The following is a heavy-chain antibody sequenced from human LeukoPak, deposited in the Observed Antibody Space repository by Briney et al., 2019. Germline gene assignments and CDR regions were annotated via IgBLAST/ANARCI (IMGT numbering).Heavy chain of an antibody. D-gene: IGHD2-15*01. J-gene: IGHJ4*02. Sequence: GSLRLSCAASGFTFSSYAMSWVRQAPGKGLEWVSAISGSGGSTYYADSVKGRFTISRDNSKNTLYLQMNSLRAEDTAVYYCAKVSGPPNWTSGGREPFDYWGQGTLVTVSS. CDR1: GFTFSSYA. CDR3: AKVSGPPNWTSGGREPFDY. CDR2: ISGSGGST. V-gene: IGHV3-23*01.